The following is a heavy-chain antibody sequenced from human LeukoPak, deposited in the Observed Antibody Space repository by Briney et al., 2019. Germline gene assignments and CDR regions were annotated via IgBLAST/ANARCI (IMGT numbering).Heavy chain of an antibody. CDR1: GYSFTSYW. J-gene: IGHJ5*02. V-gene: IGHV5-10-1*01. Sequence: GESLKISCKGSGYSFTSYWISWVRRMPGKGLEWMGRIDPSDSYTNYSPSFQGHVTISADKSISTAYLQWSSLKASDTAMYYCARLAHSANWFDPWGQGTLVTVSS. CDR2: IDPSDSYT. CDR3: ARLAHSANWFDP. D-gene: IGHD2-15*01.